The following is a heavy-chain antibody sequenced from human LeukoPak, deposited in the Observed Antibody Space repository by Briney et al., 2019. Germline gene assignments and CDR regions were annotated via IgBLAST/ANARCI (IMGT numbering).Heavy chain of an antibody. CDR2: IIPIFGTA. J-gene: IGHJ3*02. V-gene: IGHV1-69*05. Sequence: VASVKVSCKASGGTFSSYAISWVRQAPGQGLEWMGGIIPIFGTANYAQKFQGRVTITRNTSISTAYMELSSLRSEDTAVYYCARLLSDAFDIWGQGTMVTVSS. D-gene: IGHD2-2*01. CDR1: GGTFSSYA. CDR3: ARLLSDAFDI.